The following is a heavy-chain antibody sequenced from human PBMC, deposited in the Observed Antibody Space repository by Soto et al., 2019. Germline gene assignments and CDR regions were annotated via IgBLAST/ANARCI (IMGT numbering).Heavy chain of an antibody. J-gene: IGHJ6*02. D-gene: IGHD5-12*01. Sequence: QVQLQESGPGLVKPSGTLSLTCAVSGGSISSSNWWSWVRQPPGKGLEWIGEIYHSGSTNYNPSLKSRVTISVDKSKNQFSLKLSSVTAADTDVYYCARERRRDGYKRYYYYGMDVWGQGTTVTVSS. CDR1: GGSISSSNW. V-gene: IGHV4-4*02. CDR3: ARERRRDGYKRYYYYGMDV. CDR2: IYHSGST.